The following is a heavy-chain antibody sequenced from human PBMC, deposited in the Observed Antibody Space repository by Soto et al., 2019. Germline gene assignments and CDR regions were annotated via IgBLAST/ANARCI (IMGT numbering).Heavy chain of an antibody. D-gene: IGHD3-22*01. Sequence: SVKVSCKASGYTFTSYYMHWVRQAPGQGLEWMGIINPSGGSTSYAQKFQGRVTMTRDTSTSTVYMELSSLRSEDTAVYYCARVGYYDSSGYYFYFDYWGQGTLVTGSS. V-gene: IGHV1-46*01. CDR3: ARVGYYDSSGYYFYFDY. J-gene: IGHJ4*02. CDR2: INPSGGST. CDR1: GYTFTSYY.